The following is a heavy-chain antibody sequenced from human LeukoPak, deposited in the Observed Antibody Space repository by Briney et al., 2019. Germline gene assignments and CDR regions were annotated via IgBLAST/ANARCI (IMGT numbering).Heavy chain of an antibody. J-gene: IGHJ4*02. D-gene: IGHD3-22*01. V-gene: IGHV5-51*01. CDR3: ARDTSGYSRFDY. CDR2: VYPGDSDT. CDR1: GYSFTTHW. Sequence: GESLKISCKGSGYSFTTHWIGWVRQMPGRGLEWMGIVYPGDSDTRYSPSFQGQVTISADKSISTAYLQWSSLKASDTAFYYCARDTSGYSRFDYWGQGTLVTVSS.